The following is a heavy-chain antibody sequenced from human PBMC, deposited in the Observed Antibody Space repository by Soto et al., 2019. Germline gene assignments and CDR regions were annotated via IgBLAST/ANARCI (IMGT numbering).Heavy chain of an antibody. CDR3: TRDIGWNVLDY. CDR2: IKQDGSEV. Sequence: EAQLVESGGGFVPPGGSLGLSCEVSGLSFRSYWMGWVRQAPGKGLQWVANIKQDGSEVQYLDSVRGRFIISRDNARNSLYRQMKYVRDEDTALYYCTRDIGWNVLDYWGKGTLVTV. D-gene: IGHD1-1*01. CDR1: GLSFRSYW. V-gene: IGHV3-7*01. J-gene: IGHJ4*02.